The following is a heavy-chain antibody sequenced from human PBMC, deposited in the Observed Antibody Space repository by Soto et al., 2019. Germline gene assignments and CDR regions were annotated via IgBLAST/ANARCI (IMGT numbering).Heavy chain of an antibody. CDR2: IHHSGTT. CDR1: GGSFNAYY. V-gene: IGHV4-34*01. CDR3: ARWARSSIGGKDFDY. J-gene: IGHJ4*02. Sequence: SSETLSLTCAVYGGSFNAYYWSWIRQPPGKGLEWIGEIHHSGTTNYNPSLKSRVLISVDTSKNHFFLRLTSVTAADTAVYYCARWARSSIGGKDFDYWGQGTLVTVSS. D-gene: IGHD1-26*01.